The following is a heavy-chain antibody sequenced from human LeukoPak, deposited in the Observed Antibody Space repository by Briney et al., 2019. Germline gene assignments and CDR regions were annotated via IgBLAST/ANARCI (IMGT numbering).Heavy chain of an antibody. V-gene: IGHV1-46*01. CDR3: ASALRWRGGAFDI. CDR2: INPSGGST. Sequence: GASVKVSCKASGYTFTSYYMHWVRQAPGQGLEWMGIINPSGGSTSYAQKFQGRVTMTRDTSTSTVYMELSSLRSEDTAVYYCASALRWRGGAFDIWGQGTMVTVSS. D-gene: IGHD3-10*01. CDR1: GYTFTSYY. J-gene: IGHJ3*02.